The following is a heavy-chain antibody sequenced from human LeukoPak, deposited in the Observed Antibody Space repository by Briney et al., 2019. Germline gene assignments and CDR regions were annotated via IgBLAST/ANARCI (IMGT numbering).Heavy chain of an antibody. Sequence: PSETLSLTCTVSGGSIRSYYWSWIRQPPGKGLEWIGEINHSGSTNYNPSLKSRVTISVDTSKNQFSLKLSSVTAADTAVYYCARARDYYDSSGYYNYWGQGTLVTVSS. V-gene: IGHV4-34*01. CDR1: GGSIRSYY. D-gene: IGHD3-22*01. J-gene: IGHJ4*02. CDR3: ARARDYYDSSGYYNY. CDR2: INHSGST.